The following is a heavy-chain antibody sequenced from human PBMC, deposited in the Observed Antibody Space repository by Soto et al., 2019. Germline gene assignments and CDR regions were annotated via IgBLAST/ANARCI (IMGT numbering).Heavy chain of an antibody. V-gene: IGHV3-30-3*01. J-gene: IGHJ3*02. Sequence: QVQLVESGGGVVQPGRSLRLSCAASGFTFSSYAMHWVRQAPGKGLEWVAVISYDGSNKYYADSVKGRFTISRDNSKNTLYLQMNSLRAEDTAVYYCARGGYSPYDAFDIWGQGTMVTVSS. CDR2: ISYDGSNK. D-gene: IGHD5-18*01. CDR3: ARGGYSPYDAFDI. CDR1: GFTFSSYA.